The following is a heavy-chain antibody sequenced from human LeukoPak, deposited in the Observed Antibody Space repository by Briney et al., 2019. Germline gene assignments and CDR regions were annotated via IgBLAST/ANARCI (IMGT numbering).Heavy chain of an antibody. CDR2: ISWNSGSI. V-gene: IGHV3-9*03. J-gene: IGHJ3*02. Sequence: GGSLRLSCAASGFTFDDYAMHWVRQAPGKGLEWVSGISWNSGSIGYADSVKGRFTISRDNAKNSLYLQMSSLRAEDMALYYCAKDSGWFDAFDIWGQGTMVTVSS. CDR1: GFTFDDYA. D-gene: IGHD6-19*01. CDR3: AKDSGWFDAFDI.